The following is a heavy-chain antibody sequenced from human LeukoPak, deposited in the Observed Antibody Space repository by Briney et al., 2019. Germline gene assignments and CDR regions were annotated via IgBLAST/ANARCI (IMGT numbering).Heavy chain of an antibody. J-gene: IGHJ6*02. CDR2: ISSSSSTI. CDR3: ARDPDTYYDFWSGYYPTPYYYGMDV. CDR1: GFTFSSYA. Sequence: PGGSLRLSCAASGFTFSSYAMSWVRQAPGKGLEWVSYISSSSSTIYYADPVKGRFTISTDNAKNSLYLQMNSLSAEDTVVYYCARDPDTYYDFWSGYYPTPYYYGMDVWGQGTTVTVSS. V-gene: IGHV3-48*01. D-gene: IGHD3-3*01.